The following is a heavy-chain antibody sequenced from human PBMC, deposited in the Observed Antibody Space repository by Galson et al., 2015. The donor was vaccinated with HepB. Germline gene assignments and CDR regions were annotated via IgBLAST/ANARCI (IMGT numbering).Heavy chain of an antibody. CDR1: GFSFSNHY. V-gene: IGHV3-11*01. J-gene: IGHJ5*01. D-gene: IGHD3-10*01. CDR3: AREGSLIRGRTNINYFDS. CDR2: IGSTGSTK. Sequence: SLRLSCAVSGFSFSNHYMSWIRQAPGKGLEWVAYIGSTGSTKNYADSVKGRFTISRDNANNSLYLQMNSPRDEDTAIYFCAREGSLIRGRTNINYFDSWGQGILVTVSS.